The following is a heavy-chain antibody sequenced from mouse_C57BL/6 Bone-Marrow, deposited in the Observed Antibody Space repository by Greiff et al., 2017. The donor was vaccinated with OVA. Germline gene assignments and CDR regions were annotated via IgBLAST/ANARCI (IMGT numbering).Heavy chain of an antibody. V-gene: IGHV1-69*01. CDR2: IDPSDSYT. Sequence: QVQLQQPGAELVMPGASVKLSCKASGYTFTSYWMHWVKQRPGQGLEWIGEIDPSDSYTNYNQKFKGKSTLTVDKYSSTAYMQLSSLTSEDSAVYYCARLGEYYGSFACWGQGTLVTVSA. D-gene: IGHD1-1*01. CDR1: GYTFTSYW. CDR3: ARLGEYYGSFAC. J-gene: IGHJ3*01.